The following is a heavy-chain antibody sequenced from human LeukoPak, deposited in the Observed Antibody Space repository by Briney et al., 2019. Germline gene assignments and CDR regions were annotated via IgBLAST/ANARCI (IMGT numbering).Heavy chain of an antibody. CDR1: GGSISSSSYY. J-gene: IGHJ5*02. CDR3: ARGRYDYVWGSYRLGWFDP. D-gene: IGHD3-16*02. V-gene: IGHV4-39*07. CDR2: INHSGTT. Sequence: SETLSLTCTVSGGSISSSSYYWSWIRQPPGKGLEWIGEINHSGTTNYNPSLKSRVTISVDTSKNQFSLKLSSVTAADTAVYYCARGRYDYVWGSYRLGWFDPWGQGTLVTVSS.